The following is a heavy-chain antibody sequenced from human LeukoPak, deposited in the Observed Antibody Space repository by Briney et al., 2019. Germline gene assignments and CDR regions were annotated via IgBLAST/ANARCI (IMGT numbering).Heavy chain of an antibody. D-gene: IGHD6-19*01. CDR3: ARGNSDLGYSSGCLDY. CDR1: GFTVSSNY. Sequence: GGSLRLSCAASGFTVSSNYMNWVRQAPGKGLEWVSVIYSGGSTYYADSVKGRFTISRDNSKNTLYLQMNSLRAEDTAVYYCARGNSDLGYSSGCLDYWGQGTLVTVSS. J-gene: IGHJ4*02. V-gene: IGHV3-53*01. CDR2: IYSGGST.